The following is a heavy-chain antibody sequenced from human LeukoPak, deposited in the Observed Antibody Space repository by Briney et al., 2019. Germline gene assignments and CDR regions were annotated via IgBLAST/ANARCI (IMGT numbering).Heavy chain of an antibody. J-gene: IGHJ5*02. CDR3: LRRSSDGSGRNWFDP. CDR2: INHSGST. Sequence: SETLSLTCAVYGGSFSGYYWSWIRQPPGKGLEWIGEINHSGSTSYNPSLKSRVTISVDTSKNQFSLKLSSVTAADTAVYYCLRRSSDGSGRNWFDPWGQGTLVTVSS. CDR1: GGSFSGYY. V-gene: IGHV4-34*01. D-gene: IGHD3-10*01.